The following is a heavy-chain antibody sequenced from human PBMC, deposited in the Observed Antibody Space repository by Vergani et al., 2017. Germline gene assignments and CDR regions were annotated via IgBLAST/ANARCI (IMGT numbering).Heavy chain of an antibody. CDR3: ARGRINWFDP. CDR2: IGTAGDT. CDR1: GFTFSTYD. Sequence: EVQLVESGGGLVQPGGSLRLSCAASGFTFSTYDMHWVRQATGKGLEWVSAIGTAGDTYYPGSVKGRFTISRENAKNSLYLQMNGLRAGDTAVYYCARGRINWFDPWGQGTLVTVSS. J-gene: IGHJ5*02. V-gene: IGHV3-13*01. D-gene: IGHD2-15*01.